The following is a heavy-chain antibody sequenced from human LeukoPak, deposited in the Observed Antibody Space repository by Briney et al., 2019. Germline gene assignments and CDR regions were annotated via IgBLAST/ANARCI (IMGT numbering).Heavy chain of an antibody. CDR2: ISVSSSTI. V-gene: IGHV3-48*01. Sequence: PSETLSLTCTVSGGSISSSDHYCAWIRQAPGKGLEWVSYISVSSSTIYYADSGKGLFTIARDNANNALYLQMNSLRAAETAVYYCATTIAAAGIDAPGGHDAFDIWGKGTMVTVSS. CDR1: GGSISSSD. D-gene: IGHD6-13*01. J-gene: IGHJ3*02. CDR3: ATTIAAAGIDAPGGHDAFDI.